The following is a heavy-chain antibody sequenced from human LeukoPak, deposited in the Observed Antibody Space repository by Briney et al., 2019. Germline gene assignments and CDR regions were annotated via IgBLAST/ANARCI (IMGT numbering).Heavy chain of an antibody. D-gene: IGHD5-12*01. Sequence: AGGSLRLSCAASGLTFSSYSMNWVRQAPGKGLEWVSSISSSSSYIYYADSVKGRFTISRDNSKNTLYLQMNSLRAEDTAVYYCAKVKFGGYAVNWGQGTLVTVSS. CDR3: AKVKFGGYAVN. V-gene: IGHV3-21*04. J-gene: IGHJ4*02. CDR1: GLTFSSYS. CDR2: ISSSSSYI.